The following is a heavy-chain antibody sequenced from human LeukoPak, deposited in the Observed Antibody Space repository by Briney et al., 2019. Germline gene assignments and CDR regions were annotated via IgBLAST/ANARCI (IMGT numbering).Heavy chain of an antibody. CDR2: ISSTGGTI. J-gene: IGHJ3*02. CDR3: ARGYSRAAFDI. Sequence: PGGSLRLSCAASGFTFSSFSMNWVRQAPGKGLEWVSFISSTGGTIYYADSVKGRFTVSRDNGKNSLLLQMNSLRAEDTALYYCARGYSRAAFDIWARGQWSPSLQ. V-gene: IGHV3-48*01. CDR1: GFTFSSFS. D-gene: IGHD2-15*01.